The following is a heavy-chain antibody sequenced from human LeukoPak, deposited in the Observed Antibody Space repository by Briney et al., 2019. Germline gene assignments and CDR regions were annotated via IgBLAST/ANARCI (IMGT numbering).Heavy chain of an antibody. V-gene: IGHV4-34*01. D-gene: IGHD6-13*01. CDR3: ATSSWYYFDY. CDR2: INHSGST. Sequence: GSLRLFCAASEFSVGSNYMTWVRQAPGKGLEWIGEINHSGSTNYNPSLESRVTISVDTAKNQFSLKLSSVTAADTAVYYCATSSWYYFDYWGQGTLATVSS. J-gene: IGHJ4*02. CDR1: EFSVGSNY.